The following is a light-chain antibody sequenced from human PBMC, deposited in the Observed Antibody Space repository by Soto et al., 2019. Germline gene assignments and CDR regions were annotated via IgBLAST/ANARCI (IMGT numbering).Light chain of an antibody. CDR3: QHRSNWLGT. J-gene: IGKJ3*01. CDR1: QSVSSF. V-gene: IGKV3-11*01. Sequence: EIVLTQSPATRSLSPGERATLSCRASQSVSSFLAWYQQKSGQTPRLLIYDASNRASGIPARFSGSGSGTDFTLTISRLEPEDFAVYYCQHRSNWLGTFGPGTKVDIK. CDR2: DAS.